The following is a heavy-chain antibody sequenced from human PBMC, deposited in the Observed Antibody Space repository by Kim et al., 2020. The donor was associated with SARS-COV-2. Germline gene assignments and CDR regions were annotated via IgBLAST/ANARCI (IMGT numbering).Heavy chain of an antibody. J-gene: IGHJ3*02. D-gene: IGHD3-22*01. V-gene: IGHV3-48*03. CDR2: ISGSGSSK. Sequence: GGSLRLSCAASGFTFRSYEMNWVRQAPGKGLEWVSYISGSGSSKYYADSVKGRFTISRDNAKDSLYLQMNGLGAEDTAVYYCAGEVVVSPDALDIWGQGTVVTVS. CDR1: GFTFRSYE. CDR3: AGEVVVSPDALDI.